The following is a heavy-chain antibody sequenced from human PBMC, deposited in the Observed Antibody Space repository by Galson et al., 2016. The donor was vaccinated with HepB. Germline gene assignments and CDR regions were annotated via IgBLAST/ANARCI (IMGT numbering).Heavy chain of an antibody. D-gene: IGHD2-15*01. CDR1: GYSISSSNW. CDR3: VRDVGTDAFDI. Sequence: LSLTCAISGYSISSSNWWSWVRQPPGKGLEWIGEIFHTGRTNYNPSLKSRVTMSIDKSNNHFSLKLSSMTAADTAVYYCVRDVGTDAFDIWGQGTMVTVSS. J-gene: IGHJ3*02. CDR2: IFHTGRT. V-gene: IGHV4-4*02.